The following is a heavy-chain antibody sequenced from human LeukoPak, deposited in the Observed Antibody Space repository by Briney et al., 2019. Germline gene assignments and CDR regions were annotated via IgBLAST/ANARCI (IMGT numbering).Heavy chain of an antibody. Sequence: PGGSLRLSCAASGFTFSSYSMNWVRQAPGKGLEWVSYISSSSSTIYYADSVKGRFTISRDNAKNSLYLQMNSLRAEDTAVYYSARDLAVAGTGNWGQGTLVTVSS. CDR1: GFTFSSYS. D-gene: IGHD6-13*01. V-gene: IGHV3-48*01. CDR2: ISSSSSTI. CDR3: ARDLAVAGTGN. J-gene: IGHJ4*02.